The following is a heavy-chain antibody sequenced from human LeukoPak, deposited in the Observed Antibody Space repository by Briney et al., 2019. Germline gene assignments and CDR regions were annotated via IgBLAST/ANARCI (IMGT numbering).Heavy chain of an antibody. Sequence: GGSLSLSCEASGFPFGSHAMYWVRQAPGKGLEWVAGIFGSGGSPHYADPVKGRFTISRDNSRNTVYLQINSLRAEDTAVYYCGKTTVGYSSGQKPAWPVDYWGQGTLVTVSS. J-gene: IGHJ4*02. V-gene: IGHV3-23*01. CDR1: GFPFGSHA. CDR2: IFGSGGSP. D-gene: IGHD5-18*01. CDR3: GKTTVGYSSGQKPAWPVDY.